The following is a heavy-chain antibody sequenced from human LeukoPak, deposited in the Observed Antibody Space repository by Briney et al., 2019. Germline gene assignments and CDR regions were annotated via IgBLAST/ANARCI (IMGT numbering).Heavy chain of an antibody. D-gene: IGHD3-16*02. CDR3: ATHDYVWGSYRYGLFDY. J-gene: IGHJ4*02. CDR1: GFTFSSYW. Sequence: GGSLRLSCAASGFTFSSYWMSWVRQAPGKGLEWVANIKQDGSEKYYVDSVKGRFTISRDNAKNSLYLQMNSLRAEDTAVYYCATHDYVWGSYRYGLFDYWGQGTLVTVSS. V-gene: IGHV3-7*01. CDR2: IKQDGSEK.